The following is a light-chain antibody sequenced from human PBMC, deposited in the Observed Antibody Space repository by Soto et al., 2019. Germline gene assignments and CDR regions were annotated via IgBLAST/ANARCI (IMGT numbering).Light chain of an antibody. J-gene: IGKJ2*01. V-gene: IGKV3-20*01. CDR1: PSVTNY. CDR2: GAF. CDR3: QQYGRSPVT. Sequence: EIVLTQSPATLSLSPGERATLSCRASPSVTNYLAWYQQKPGQPPRLLIYGAFNRAAGIPARFSGSGSGTDFTLTISSLEPEDSAVYYCQQYGRSPVTFGQGTKLEIK.